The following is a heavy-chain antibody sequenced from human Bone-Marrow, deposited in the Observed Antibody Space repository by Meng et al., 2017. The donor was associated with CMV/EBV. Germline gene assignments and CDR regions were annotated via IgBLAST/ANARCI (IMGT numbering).Heavy chain of an antibody. CDR3: ARGALGYCSGGSCYYGKAF. J-gene: IGHJ6*02. CDR2: ISAYNGNT. V-gene: IGHV1-18*04. CDR1: GYTFTGYY. D-gene: IGHD2-15*01. Sequence: ASVKVSCKASGYTFTGYYMHWVRQAPGQGLEWMGWISAYNGNTNYAQKLQGRVTMTTDTSTSTAYMELSSLRSEDPAVYYCARGALGYCSGGSCYYGKAFWGQGPMVSVSS.